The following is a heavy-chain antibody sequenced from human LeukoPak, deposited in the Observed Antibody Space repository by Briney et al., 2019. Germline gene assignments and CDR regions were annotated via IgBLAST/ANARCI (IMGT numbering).Heavy chain of an antibody. D-gene: IGHD3-10*01. Sequence: SETLSLTCTVSGGSISSSNYYWGWIRQPPGKGLEWIGSIYYSGSTHYNPSLKSRVTLSVATSTNHFSLKLSSVPAADTAVYYCALNLWLGELLTDYWGEGILVTVSS. CDR1: GGSISSSNYY. J-gene: IGHJ4*02. CDR2: IYYSGST. V-gene: IGHV4-39*02. CDR3: ALNLWLGELLTDY.